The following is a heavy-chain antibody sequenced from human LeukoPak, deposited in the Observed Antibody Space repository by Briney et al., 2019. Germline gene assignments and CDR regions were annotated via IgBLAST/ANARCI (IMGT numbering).Heavy chain of an antibody. J-gene: IGHJ4*02. V-gene: IGHV3-11*01. D-gene: IGHD3-10*01. CDR1: GFTFSDYY. CDR2: ISGSGSTI. Sequence: GGSLRLSCAASGFTFSDYYMGWIRQAPGKGLDWVSYISGSGSTIYYADSVKGRFTISRDNAKNSLFLQMNSLRAEDTAVYYCARQYHSHYYGSGSYPYYWGQGTLVTVSS. CDR3: ARQYHSHYYGSGSYPYY.